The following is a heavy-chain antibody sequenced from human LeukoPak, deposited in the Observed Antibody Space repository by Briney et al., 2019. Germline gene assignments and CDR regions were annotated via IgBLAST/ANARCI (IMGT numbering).Heavy chain of an antibody. J-gene: IGHJ3*02. Sequence: SETLSLTCTVSGGSISSYYWSWIRQPPGKGLEWIGYIYYSGSTNYNPSLKSRVTISVDTSKNQFSLKLSSVTAADTAVYYCARDQGRVGAYAFDTWGQGTMVTVSS. CDR1: GGSISSYY. V-gene: IGHV4-59*01. CDR3: ARDQGRVGAYAFDT. CDR2: IYYSGST. D-gene: IGHD3-10*01.